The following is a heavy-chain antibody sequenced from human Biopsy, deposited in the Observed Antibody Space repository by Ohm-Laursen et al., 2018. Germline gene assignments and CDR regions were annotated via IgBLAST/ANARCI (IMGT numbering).Heavy chain of an antibody. CDR1: GFTVSINY. J-gene: IGHJ4*02. Sequence: SLRLSCAASGFTVSINYMSWVRQAPGKGLEWVSVIYSGGSTYYADSVKGRFTISRDNSKNTLYLQMNSLRAEDTAVYYCARGGIAVAGTNFDYWGQGTLVTVSS. V-gene: IGHV3-66*01. CDR3: ARGGIAVAGTNFDY. D-gene: IGHD6-19*01. CDR2: IYSGGST.